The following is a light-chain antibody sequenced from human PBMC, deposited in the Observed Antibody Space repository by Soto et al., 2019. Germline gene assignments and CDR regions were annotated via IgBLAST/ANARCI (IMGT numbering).Light chain of an antibody. CDR1: SSDVGGYNL. J-gene: IGLJ3*02. CDR3: CSYAGGNNWV. Sequence: QSALTQPASVSGSPGQSITISCIGTSSDVGGYNLVSWYQQHPDKAPKLIISEGTKRPSGISTRFSGSKSGNTAALTVSGLQAEDEADYYCCSYAGGNNWVFGGGTKVTV. V-gene: IGLV2-23*01. CDR2: EGT.